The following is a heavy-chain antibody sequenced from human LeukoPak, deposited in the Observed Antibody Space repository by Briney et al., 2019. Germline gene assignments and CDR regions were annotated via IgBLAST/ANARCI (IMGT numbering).Heavy chain of an antibody. CDR3: VKDDAFYYDSSGSGPVVY. D-gene: IGHD3-22*01. CDR2: IGGGDVEI. CDR1: GFTFTNNA. J-gene: IGHJ4*02. V-gene: IGHV3-23*01. Sequence: PGGSLRLSCAMSGFTFTNNAMTWVRQAPGKGLEWVSTIGGGDVEIHYADSVKGRFTISRDNSKNTPYLQMNSLRAEDTAVYYCVKDDAFYYDSSGSGPVVYWGQGTLVTVSS.